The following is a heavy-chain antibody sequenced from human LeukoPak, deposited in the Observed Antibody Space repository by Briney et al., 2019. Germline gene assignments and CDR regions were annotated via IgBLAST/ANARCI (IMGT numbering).Heavy chain of an antibody. CDR2: ISGSGGST. V-gene: IGHV3-23*01. CDR1: GFTFSSYA. J-gene: IGHJ5*02. Sequence: GGSLRLSCAASGFTFSSYAMSWVRQAPGKGLEWVSAISGSGGSTYYADSVKGRFTISRDNSKNTLYLQMNSLRAEDTAVYYCAKFIDAARMRSWFDPWGQGTLVTVSS. D-gene: IGHD2-15*01. CDR3: AKFIDAARMRSWFDP.